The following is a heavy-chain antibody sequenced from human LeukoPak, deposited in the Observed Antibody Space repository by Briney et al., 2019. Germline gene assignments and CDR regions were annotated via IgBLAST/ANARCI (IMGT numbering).Heavy chain of an antibody. CDR1: GGTLSDYY. CDR2: INHRGST. CDR3: AREDYDSSGCYSDY. D-gene: IGHD3-22*01. V-gene: IGHV4-34*01. Sequence: SETLSLTCDIDGGTLSDYYWTWIRQSPRKGLEWIGEINHRGSTYYNPSLKSRVTISVDTSKNQFSLKLSSVTAADTAVYYCAREDYDSSGCYSDYWGQGTLVTVSS. J-gene: IGHJ4*02.